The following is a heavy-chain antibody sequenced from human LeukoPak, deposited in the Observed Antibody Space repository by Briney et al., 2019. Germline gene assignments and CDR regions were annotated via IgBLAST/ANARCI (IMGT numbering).Heavy chain of an antibody. J-gene: IGHJ4*02. D-gene: IGHD3-22*01. CDR2: MYYSGST. Sequence: SETLSLTCTVSGGSIRSSSYSWGWIRQPPGKGLEWIGSMYYSGSTYYNPSLKSRVTISVDTSKNQFSLKLSSVTAADTAVYYCARTSYYYDSSGYYYDYWGQGTLVTVSS. CDR1: GGSIRSSSYS. CDR3: ARTSYYYDSSGYYYDY. V-gene: IGHV4-39*01.